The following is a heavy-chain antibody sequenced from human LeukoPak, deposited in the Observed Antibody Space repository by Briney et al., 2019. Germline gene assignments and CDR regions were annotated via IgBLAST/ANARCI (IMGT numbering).Heavy chain of an antibody. Sequence: GGSLRLSCAASGFTFSSYAMHWVRQAPGKGLEWVAVISYDGSNKYYADSVKGRFTISRDNSKNTLYLQMNSLRAEDTAVYYCARGQRYSSGWYPGDYWGQGTLVTVSS. CDR2: ISYDGSNK. V-gene: IGHV3-30-3*01. CDR1: GFTFSSYA. J-gene: IGHJ4*02. D-gene: IGHD6-19*01. CDR3: ARGQRYSSGWYPGDY.